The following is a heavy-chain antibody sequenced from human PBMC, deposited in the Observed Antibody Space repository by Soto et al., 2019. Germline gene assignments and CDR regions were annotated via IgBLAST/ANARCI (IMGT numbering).Heavy chain of an antibody. CDR1: GGSISSGGYY. Sequence: SETLSLTCTVSGGSISSGGYYWSWIRQHPGKGLEWIGDMYHSGTTYYNPSLKRRVTISLDKSKNQFSLKLTSVTAADTAVYFCARTGKFYYYDMSGLPFDPWGPGVLVTVSS. J-gene: IGHJ5*02. CDR3: ARTGKFYYYDMSGLPFDP. V-gene: IGHV4-31*03. CDR2: MYHSGTT. D-gene: IGHD3-22*01.